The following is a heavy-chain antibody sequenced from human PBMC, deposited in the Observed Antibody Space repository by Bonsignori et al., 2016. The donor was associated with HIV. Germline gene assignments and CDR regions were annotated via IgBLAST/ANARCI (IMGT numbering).Heavy chain of an antibody. CDR3: AKGGGVGATTATAYMDV. CDR2: IWYDGSNK. J-gene: IGHJ6*03. D-gene: IGHD1-26*01. Sequence: WIRQPPGKGLEWVAVIWYDGSNKYYADSVKGRFTISRDNSKNTLYLQMNSLRAEDTAVYYCAKGGGVGATTATAYMDVWGKGTTVTVSS. V-gene: IGHV3-33*06.